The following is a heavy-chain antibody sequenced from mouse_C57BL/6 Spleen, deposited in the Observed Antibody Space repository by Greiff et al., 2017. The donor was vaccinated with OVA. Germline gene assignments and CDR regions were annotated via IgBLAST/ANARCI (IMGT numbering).Heavy chain of an antibody. CDR1: GYTFTDYY. Sequence: SGPVLVKPGASVKMSCKASGYTFTDYYMNWVKQSHGKSLEWIGVINPYNGGTSYNQKFKGKATLTVDKSSSTAYMELNSLTSEDSAVYYCAKEGYGNSFAYWGQGTLVTVSA. CDR2: INPYNGGT. D-gene: IGHD2-1*01. V-gene: IGHV1-19*01. J-gene: IGHJ3*01. CDR3: AKEGYGNSFAY.